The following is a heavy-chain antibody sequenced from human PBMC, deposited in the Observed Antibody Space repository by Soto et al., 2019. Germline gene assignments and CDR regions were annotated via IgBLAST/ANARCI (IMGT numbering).Heavy chain of an antibody. V-gene: IGHV4-4*02. J-gene: IGHJ4*02. Sequence: GALALTSAVSGGSVSSTNWGKWVRQPPGKGLEWIGEIYHSGMTNVNPSLKSRVTISLDKSKNQFSLKLTSVTAADRAVYYCASLGTTVYRFDYWGQGTPVPVS. CDR3: ASLGTTVYRFDY. CDR1: GGSVSSTNW. D-gene: IGHD1-7*01. CDR2: IYHSGMT.